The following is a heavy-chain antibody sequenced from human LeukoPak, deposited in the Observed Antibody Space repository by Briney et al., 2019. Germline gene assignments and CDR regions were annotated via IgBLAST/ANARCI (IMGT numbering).Heavy chain of an antibody. Sequence: SETLSLTSTVSGDSLSSGVYYWIWIRQPPGKGLEWIGYIYYSGSTYYNPSLKSRVTISVDMPKNQFSLKLSSVTAADTAVYYCARVPYYHDSNDYWGQGTLVTVSS. D-gene: IGHD3-22*01. CDR3: ARVPYYHDSNDY. J-gene: IGHJ4*02. V-gene: IGHV4-30-4*01. CDR2: IYYSGST. CDR1: GDSLSSGVYY.